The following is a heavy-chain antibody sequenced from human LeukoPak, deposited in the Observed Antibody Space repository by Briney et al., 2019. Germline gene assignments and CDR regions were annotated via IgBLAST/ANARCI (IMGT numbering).Heavy chain of an antibody. D-gene: IGHD3-3*01. CDR3: ARGRPGITIFGVVIPLGWFDP. Sequence: PSETLSLTCAVYGGSFSGYYWSWIRQPPGKGLEWIGEINHSGSTNYNPSLKGRVTISVDTSKNQFSLKLSSVTAADTAVYYCARGRPGITIFGVVIPLGWFDPWGQGTLVTVSS. CDR2: INHSGST. CDR1: GGSFSGYY. V-gene: IGHV4-34*01. J-gene: IGHJ5*02.